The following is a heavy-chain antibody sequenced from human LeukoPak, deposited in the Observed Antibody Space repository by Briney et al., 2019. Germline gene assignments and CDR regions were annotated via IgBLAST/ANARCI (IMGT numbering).Heavy chain of an antibody. CDR1: GFTFNNYY. V-gene: IGHV3-48*01. CDR2: ISSSSSTI. CDR3: AKHYYDSSSPFQH. Sequence: GGSLRLSCAASGFTFNNYYMNWVRQAPGKGLEWVSYISSSSSTIYYADSVKGRFTISRDNAKNSLYLQMNSLRAEDTAVYYCAKHYYDSSSPFQHWGQGTLVTVSS. D-gene: IGHD3-22*01. J-gene: IGHJ1*01.